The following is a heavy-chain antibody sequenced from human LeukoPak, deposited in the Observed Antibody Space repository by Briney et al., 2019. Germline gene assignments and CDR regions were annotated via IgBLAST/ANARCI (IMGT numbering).Heavy chain of an antibody. D-gene: IGHD3-9*01. CDR1: GDSISSGDYY. V-gene: IGHV4-31*03. J-gene: IGHJ4*02. CDR2: IYYSGST. Sequence: PSETLPLTCTVSGDSISSGDYYWSWIRQHPGKGLEWIGYIYYSGSTYYNSSLKSRVTISVDTSENQFSLKLSSVTAADTAVYYCARGREGDILTGYYDWGQEALVTVSS. CDR3: ARGREGDILTGYYD.